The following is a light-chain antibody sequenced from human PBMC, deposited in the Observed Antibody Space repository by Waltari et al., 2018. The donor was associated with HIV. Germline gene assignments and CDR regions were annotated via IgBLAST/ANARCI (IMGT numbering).Light chain of an antibody. CDR1: SRDVGVYNY. V-gene: IGLV2-8*01. CDR3: SSYAGSNNLV. J-gene: IGLJ2*01. Sequence: QSAPTQPPSASGSPGKSVTISCTGTSRDVGVYNYVYWYQQHPGNAPKLTIYEVSKRPSGVPDRFSGSKSGNTASLTVSGLQAEDEADYYCSSYAGSNNLVFGGGTKLTVL. CDR2: EVS.